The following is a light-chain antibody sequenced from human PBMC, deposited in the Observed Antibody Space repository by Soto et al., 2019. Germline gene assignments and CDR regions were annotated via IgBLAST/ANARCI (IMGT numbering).Light chain of an antibody. CDR2: TVS. J-gene: IGKJ1*01. CDR3: QQSYSSPQT. Sequence: DIQMTQSPSSLAASVGDRVTITCRASQSVSNNLNWYQQKTGKPPSLLIYTVSTSQNGVSSSFSGGRSGTDFTLTINSLQPEDFATYFCQQSYSSPQTFGQGTNVDIK. CDR1: QSVSNN. V-gene: IGKV1-39*01.